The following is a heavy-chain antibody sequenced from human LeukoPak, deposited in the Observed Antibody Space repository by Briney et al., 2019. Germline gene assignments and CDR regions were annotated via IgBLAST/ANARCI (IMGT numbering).Heavy chain of an antibody. CDR3: ANCYDSSGFFAY. J-gene: IGHJ4*02. Sequence: ASVKVSCKASGYTFTGYYVHWVRQAPGQGLEYMGWIDTNTGNPTYAQGFTGRFVFSLDTSVSTAYLQISSLKAEDSAIYFCANCYDSSGFFAYWGQGTLVTVSS. D-gene: IGHD3-22*01. V-gene: IGHV7-4-1*02. CDR2: IDTNTGNP. CDR1: GYTFTGYY.